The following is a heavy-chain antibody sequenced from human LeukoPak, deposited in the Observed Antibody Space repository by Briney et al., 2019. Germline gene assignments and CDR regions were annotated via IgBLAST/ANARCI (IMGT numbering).Heavy chain of an antibody. D-gene: IGHD3-22*01. CDR2: ISGSGGST. V-gene: IGHV3-23*01. CDR1: GFTFSSYG. Sequence: GGSLRLSCAASGFTFSSYGMSWVRQAPGKGLEWVSAISGSGGSTYYADSVKGRFTISRDNSKNTLYLQMNSLRAEDTAVYYCAKDSRYDSSGYYYEGVWYWGQGTLVTVSS. J-gene: IGHJ4*02. CDR3: AKDSRYDSSGYYYEGVWY.